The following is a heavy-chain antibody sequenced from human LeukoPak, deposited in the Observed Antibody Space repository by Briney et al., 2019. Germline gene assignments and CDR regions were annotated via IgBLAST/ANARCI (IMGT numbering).Heavy chain of an antibody. V-gene: IGHV1-18*01. J-gene: IGHJ4*02. Sequence: GASVKASCKPSVYTFATYGVTSVGDSPGQGLEWMGWISAYNGNTNYAQKLQGRVTMTTDTSTSTAYMELRSLRSDDTAVYYCASPAIRNTMIVGDDYWGQGTLVTVSS. D-gene: IGHD3-22*01. CDR3: ASPAIRNTMIVGDDY. CDR1: VYTFATYG. CDR2: ISAYNGNT.